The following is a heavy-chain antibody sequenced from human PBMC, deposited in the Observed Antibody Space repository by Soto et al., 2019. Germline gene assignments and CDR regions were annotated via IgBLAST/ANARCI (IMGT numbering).Heavy chain of an antibody. D-gene: IGHD6-13*01. CDR3: ARDRNGYSSSWLPGGMATTVYYYGMDV. V-gene: IGHV1-2*04. CDR1: GYTFTGYY. CDR2: INPNSGGT. J-gene: IGHJ6*02. Sequence: GASVKVSCKASGYTFTGYYMHWVRQAPGQGLEWMGWINPNSGGTNYAQKFQGWVTMTRDTSISTAYMELSRLRSDDTAVYYCARDRNGYSSSWLPGGMATTVYYYGMDVWGQGTTVTVSS.